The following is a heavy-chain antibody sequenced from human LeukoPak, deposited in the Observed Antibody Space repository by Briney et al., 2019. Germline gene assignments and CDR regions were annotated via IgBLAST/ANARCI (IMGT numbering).Heavy chain of an antibody. CDR1: GYTFTNYW. CDR2: VYPDDSNI. V-gene: IGHV5-51*01. CDR3: ASIAHLGGDYLKSHNDAFDI. J-gene: IGHJ3*02. D-gene: IGHD4-17*01. Sequence: PGESLKISCKGSGYTFTNYWIGWVRQMPGEGLEWMAIVYPDDSNIRYSPSFRGQVTISADKSISTAYLQWSSLKASDTAMYYCASIAHLGGDYLKSHNDAFDIWGQGTMVTVSS.